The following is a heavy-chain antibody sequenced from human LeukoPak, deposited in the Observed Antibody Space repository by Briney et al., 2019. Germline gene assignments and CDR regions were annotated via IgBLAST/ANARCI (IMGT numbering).Heavy chain of an antibody. Sequence: GGSLRLSCAASGFTSSSYAMHWVRQAPGKGLEWVAVISYDGSNKYYADSVKGRFTISRDNSKNTLYLQMNSLRAEDTAVYYCARDGTAAGTYDYWGQGTLVTVSS. D-gene: IGHD6-13*01. V-gene: IGHV3-30-3*01. CDR2: ISYDGSNK. CDR1: GFTSSSYA. CDR3: ARDGTAAGTYDY. J-gene: IGHJ4*02.